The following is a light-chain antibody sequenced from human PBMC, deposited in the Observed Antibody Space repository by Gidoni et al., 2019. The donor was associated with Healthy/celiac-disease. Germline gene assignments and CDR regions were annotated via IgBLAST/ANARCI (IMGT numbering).Light chain of an antibody. CDR3: QQSYSTPWT. V-gene: IGKV1-39*01. CDR1: QSITNY. CDR2: AAS. J-gene: IGKJ1*01. Sequence: DIQMTQSPSSLSASVGDRVTITCRASQSITNYFNWYQQKPGEAPKLLIYAASTLQSGVPSRFSGSGSGTDFTLTISSLQPEDFATYYCQQSYSTPWTFGQGTKVEIK.